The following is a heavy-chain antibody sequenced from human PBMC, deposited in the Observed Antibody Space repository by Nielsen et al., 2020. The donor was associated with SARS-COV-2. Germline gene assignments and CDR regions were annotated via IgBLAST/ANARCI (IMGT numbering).Heavy chain of an antibody. V-gene: IGHV1-2*02. CDR1: GYTFTGYY. J-gene: IGHJ6*02. CDR2: INPQSGDA. D-gene: IGHD3-10*01. Sequence: ASVKVSCKASGYTFTGYYIYWVRQAPGQGLEWMGWINPQSGDAKYTQKFQGRVTMTRDTSIFTGYMELSRLRSDDTAVYYCARGGSSGSFLRYYYGMDVWGQGTTVTVSS. CDR3: ARGGSSGSFLRYYYGMDV.